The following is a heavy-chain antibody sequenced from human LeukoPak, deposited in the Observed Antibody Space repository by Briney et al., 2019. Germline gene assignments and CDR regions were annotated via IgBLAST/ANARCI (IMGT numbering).Heavy chain of an antibody. D-gene: IGHD3-10*01. CDR3: AKAHYYGSGSLYLDY. CDR1: GFTFSSYG. Sequence: GGSLRLSCAASGFTFSSYGMHWVRQAPGKGLEWVAVISYDGSNKYYADSVKGRFTISRDNSKNTLYLQMNSLRAEDTAVYYCAKAHYYGSGSLYLDYWGQGTLVTVSS. V-gene: IGHV3-30*18. CDR2: ISYDGSNK. J-gene: IGHJ4*02.